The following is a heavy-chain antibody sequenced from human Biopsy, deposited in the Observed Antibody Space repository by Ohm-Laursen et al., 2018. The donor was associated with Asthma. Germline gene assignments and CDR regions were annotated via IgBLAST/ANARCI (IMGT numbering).Heavy chain of an antibody. J-gene: IGHJ4*02. CDR2: ISKDASTQ. Sequence: LRLSCTAPGFSFSNFAIHWVRQAPGKGLEWVGVISKDASTQDYADSVKGRFTMARDNSKNTLDLQMNSLRAEDTALYYCGRERSYMVDYWGQGTLVIVSS. V-gene: IGHV3-30*12. CDR3: GRERSYMVDY. D-gene: IGHD3-10*01. CDR1: GFSFSNFA.